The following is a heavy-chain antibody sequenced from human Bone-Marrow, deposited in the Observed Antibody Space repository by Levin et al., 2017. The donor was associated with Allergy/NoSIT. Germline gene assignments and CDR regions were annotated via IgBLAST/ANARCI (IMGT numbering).Heavy chain of an antibody. J-gene: IGHJ3*02. Sequence: PSQTLSLTCTVSSYSISSGDYWGWIRQPPGKGLEWIGTIYHSGSTYYNPSLKSRVTLSVDTSKNQFSLSLTSVTAADTAFYYCARNMSKLETSSSKWGVFDIWGRGTKVTVSS. CDR3: ARNMSKLETSSSKWGVFDI. CDR2: IYHSGST. D-gene: IGHD6-6*01. V-gene: IGHV4-38-2*02. CDR1: SYSISSGDY.